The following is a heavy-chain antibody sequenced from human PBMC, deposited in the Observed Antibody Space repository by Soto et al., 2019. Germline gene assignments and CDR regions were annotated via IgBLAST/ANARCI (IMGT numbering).Heavy chain of an antibody. D-gene: IGHD5-18*01. V-gene: IGHV3-33*01. CDR3: ARDGVDTAMVTHYYYGMDV. CDR1: GFTFSSYG. J-gene: IGHJ6*02. Sequence: QVQLVESGGGVVQPGRSLRLSCAASGFTFSSYGMHWVRQAPGKGLEWVAVIWYDGSNKYYADSVKGRFTISRDNSKNTLYLQMNSLRAEDTAVYYCARDGVDTAMVTHYYYGMDVWGQGTTVTVSS. CDR2: IWYDGSNK.